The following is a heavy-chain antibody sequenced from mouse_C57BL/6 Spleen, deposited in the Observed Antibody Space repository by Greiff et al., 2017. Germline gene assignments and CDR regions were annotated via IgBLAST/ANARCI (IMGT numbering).Heavy chain of an antibody. CDR2: INPNYGTT. CDR1: GYSFTDYN. D-gene: IGHD3-2*02. V-gene: IGHV1-39*01. Sequence: EVQLQESGPELVKPGASVKISCKASGYSFTDYNMNWVKQSNGKSLEWIGVINPNYGTTSYNQKFKGKATLTVDQSSSTAYMQLNSLTSEDSAVYYGARGGDSSGLYYYAMDYWGQGTSVTVSS. J-gene: IGHJ4*01. CDR3: ARGGDSSGLYYYAMDY.